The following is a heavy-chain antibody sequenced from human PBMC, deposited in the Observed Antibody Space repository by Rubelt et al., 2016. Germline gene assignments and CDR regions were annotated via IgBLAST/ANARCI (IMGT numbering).Heavy chain of an antibody. CDR2: INTNTGNP. Sequence: QVQLVQSGSELKKPGASVKVSCKASGYTFTNYAINWMRQAPGQGLEWMGWINTNTGNPAYAQGFTGRFVFSLDTSVSAAYLQISSLKAEDTAVYYCAREFTMSSSSYFELWGRGTLVTVSS. D-gene: IGHD3-10*02. V-gene: IGHV7-4-1*02. CDR3: AREFTMSSSSYFEL. CDR1: GYTFTNYA. J-gene: IGHJ2*01.